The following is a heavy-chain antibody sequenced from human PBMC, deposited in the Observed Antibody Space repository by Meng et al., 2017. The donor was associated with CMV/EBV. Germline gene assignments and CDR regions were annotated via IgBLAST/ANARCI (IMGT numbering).Heavy chain of an antibody. Sequence: QVQLVQPGAEGKRPGASVKVSCQTSGYRFSDHYMHWVRQAPGQGLEWMGWIYPNSGGTHYAQKFQDRVTMTRDTSISTVYMELSRLTSDDTAVYYCVRDHNWGPDYWGQGTLVTVSS. V-gene: IGHV1-2*02. J-gene: IGHJ4*02. CDR3: VRDHNWGPDY. D-gene: IGHD1-1*01. CDR1: GYRFSDHY. CDR2: IYPNSGGT.